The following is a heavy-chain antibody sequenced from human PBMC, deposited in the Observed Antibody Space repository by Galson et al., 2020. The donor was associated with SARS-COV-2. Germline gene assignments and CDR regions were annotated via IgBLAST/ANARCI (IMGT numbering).Heavy chain of an antibody. CDR2: ISSSSSTI. V-gene: IGHV3-48*01. J-gene: IGHJ5*02. D-gene: IGHD6-13*01. CDR3: ARDSVRGIAAASHNWFDP. Sequence: WVSYISSSSSTIYYADSVKGRFTISRDNAKNSLYLQMISLRAEDTAVYYCARDSVRGIAAASHNWFDPWGQGTLVTVSS.